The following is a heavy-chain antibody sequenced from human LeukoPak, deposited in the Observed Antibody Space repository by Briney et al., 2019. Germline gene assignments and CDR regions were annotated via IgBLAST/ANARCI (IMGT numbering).Heavy chain of an antibody. CDR2: IDVGSGNT. J-gene: IGHJ4*02. CDR3: AAGLFPRGAVITTDGVYFDY. Sequence: ASVKVSCKPSGFTFTSSAVQGVRQARGQRLEWIGWIDVGSGNTNYAQKLQERVTITKDMSTSTAYMGLSSLRSEDTAVYYFAAGLFPRGAVITTDGVYFDYWGQGTLVTVSS. CDR1: GFTFTSSA. D-gene: IGHD3-22*01. V-gene: IGHV1-58*01.